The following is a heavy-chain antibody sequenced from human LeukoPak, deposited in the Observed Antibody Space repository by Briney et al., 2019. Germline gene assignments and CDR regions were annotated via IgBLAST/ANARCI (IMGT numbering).Heavy chain of an antibody. V-gene: IGHV3-7*01. Sequence: GGSLRLSCEASGFTLSTYWMNWVRQVPGKGLDWVANINPDGSGKRYVDSVKGRFTIAGDNADNSLSLQMNSLRAEDTAVYYCASWGAGGNSWGQGTLVTVSS. CDR2: INPDGSGK. J-gene: IGHJ4*02. CDR1: GFTLSTYW. CDR3: ASWGAGGNS. D-gene: IGHD3-16*01.